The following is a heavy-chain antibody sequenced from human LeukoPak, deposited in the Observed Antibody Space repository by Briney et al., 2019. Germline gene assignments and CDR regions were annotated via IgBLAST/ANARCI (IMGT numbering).Heavy chain of an antibody. CDR3: ARGGIAAAGTFDY. V-gene: IGHV4-59*01. Sequence: SETLSLTCTVSGGSISSYYWSWIRQPPGKGLEWIGYIYYSGSTNYNPSLKSRVTISVDTSKNQFSLKLSSVTAADTAVYYGARGGIAAAGTFDYWGQGTLVTVSS. CDR1: GGSISSYY. J-gene: IGHJ4*02. CDR2: IYYSGST. D-gene: IGHD6-13*01.